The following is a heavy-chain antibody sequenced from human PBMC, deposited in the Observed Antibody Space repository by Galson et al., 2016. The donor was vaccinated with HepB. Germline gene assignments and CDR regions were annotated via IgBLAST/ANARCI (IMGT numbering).Heavy chain of an antibody. V-gene: IGHV4-59*12. J-gene: IGHJ6*02. D-gene: IGHD7-27*01. CDR1: GGSISTYY. CDR3: ARDGHWGSGLDA. CDR2: IYYSGST. Sequence: SETLSLTCTVSGGSISTYYWSWIRQPPGKGLEWIGYIYYSGSTNYNPSLKSRVTMSIDTSKNQFSLKLSSVTAADAAIYYCARDGHWGSGLDAWGQGTTVTVSS.